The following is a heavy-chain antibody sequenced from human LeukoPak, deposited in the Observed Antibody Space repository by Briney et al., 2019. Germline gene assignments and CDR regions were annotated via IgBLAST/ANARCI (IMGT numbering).Heavy chain of an antibody. V-gene: IGHV4-59*01. CDR2: IHYSGST. Sequence: SETLSLTCTVSGGSISSSYWNWIRQPPGRGLEWIGDIHYSGSTNYNPSLKSRVTISVDTSKNQFSLKLSSVTTADTAVYYCARHFKMDVWGKGTTVTVSS. CDR1: GGSISSSY. CDR3: ARHFKMDV. D-gene: IGHD3-3*02. J-gene: IGHJ6*04.